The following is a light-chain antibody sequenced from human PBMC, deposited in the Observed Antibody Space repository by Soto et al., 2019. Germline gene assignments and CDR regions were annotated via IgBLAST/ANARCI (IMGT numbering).Light chain of an antibody. CDR3: QQRMNWPLT. CDR1: QSVSSN. V-gene: IGKV3-11*01. J-gene: IGKJ5*01. Sequence: EMVMRQSPGTLSVSPGEDATLXXRASQSVSSNLAWYQQKRGQAPRLXIYDASTRATGIPARFSGSGSGTDFTLTISSLEPEDFAVYYCQQRMNWPLTFGQGTRLEIK. CDR2: DAS.